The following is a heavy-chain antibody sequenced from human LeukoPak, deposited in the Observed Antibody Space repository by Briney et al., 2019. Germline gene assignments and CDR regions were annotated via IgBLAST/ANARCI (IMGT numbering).Heavy chain of an antibody. Sequence: SETLSLTCAVYGGSFSGYYWSWIRQPPGKGLEWIGEINHSGSTNYNPSLKSRVTISVDTSKNQFSLKLSSVTAADTAVYYCARVGDYYYYYMDVWGKGTTVTVSS. V-gene: IGHV4-34*01. J-gene: IGHJ6*03. CDR2: INHSGST. CDR1: GGSFSGYY. CDR3: ARVGDYYYYYMDV. D-gene: IGHD3-16*01.